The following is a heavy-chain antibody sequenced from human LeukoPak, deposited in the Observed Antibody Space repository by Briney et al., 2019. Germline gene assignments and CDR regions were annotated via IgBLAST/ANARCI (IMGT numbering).Heavy chain of an antibody. D-gene: IGHD3-22*01. Sequence: GGSLRLSCAASGFTFSSYGMHWVRQAPGKGLEWVAFIRYDGSNKYYADSVKGRFTISRDNSKNTLYLQMNSLRAEDTAVYYCAKGGSSGYTMEPFDYWGQGTLVTVSS. V-gene: IGHV3-30*02. J-gene: IGHJ4*02. CDR3: AKGGSSGYTMEPFDY. CDR1: GFTFSSYG. CDR2: IRYDGSNK.